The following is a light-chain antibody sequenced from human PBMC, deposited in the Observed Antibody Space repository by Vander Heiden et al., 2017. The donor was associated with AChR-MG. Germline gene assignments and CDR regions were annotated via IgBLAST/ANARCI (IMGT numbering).Light chain of an antibody. CDR2: TNP. J-gene: IGLJ2*01. CDR3: QSYDTSLTGYVV. CDR1: RSNIGAGYD. V-gene: IGLV1-40*01. Sequence: QSVLTQPPSVSGAPGQRVTISCTGSRSNIGAGYDVHWYQQLPGTAPNLLIYTNPHRPSGVPDRFSGSKSGTSASLAITGLQAEDEADYYCQSYDTSLTGYVVFGGGTKLTVL.